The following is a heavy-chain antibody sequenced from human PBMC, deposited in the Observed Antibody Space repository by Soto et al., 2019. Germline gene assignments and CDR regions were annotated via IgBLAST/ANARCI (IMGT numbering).Heavy chain of an antibody. V-gene: IGHV3-30*18. CDR2: ISSDGRNT. J-gene: IGHJ4*02. Sequence: QVQLVESGGGVVQPGRSLRLSCAASGFTFSNYGMQWLRQAPGEGLQWVAAISSDGRNTDYLHSVKGRFTISRDNSKNTLYLQMNSLRPEDTAVYYCAKDRVPIWLCVGIYEDWGQGTMAIVSS. D-gene: IGHD3-22*01. CDR1: GFTFSNYG. CDR3: AKDRVPIWLCVGIYED.